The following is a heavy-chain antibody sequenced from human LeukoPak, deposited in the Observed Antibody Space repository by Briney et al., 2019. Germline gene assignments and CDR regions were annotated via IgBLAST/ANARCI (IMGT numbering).Heavy chain of an antibody. Sequence: PGGSLRLSCAASGFTVSSNSMSWVRQAPGKGLEWVSIIYSGGSTYNADSVKGRFTISRDNSKNTLYLQMNSPRAEDTAVYYCAREGTVRGQGTLVTVSS. CDR3: AREGTV. CDR2: IYSGGST. V-gene: IGHV3-66*01. CDR1: GFTVSSNS. D-gene: IGHD4-11*01. J-gene: IGHJ4*02.